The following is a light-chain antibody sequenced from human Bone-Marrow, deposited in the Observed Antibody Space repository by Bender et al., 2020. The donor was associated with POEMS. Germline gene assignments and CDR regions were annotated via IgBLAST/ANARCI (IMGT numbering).Light chain of an antibody. V-gene: IGLV2-14*03. J-gene: IGLJ3*02. CDR2: DVS. CDR1: SSDIGYSDH. CDR3: CSYAGSSTWV. Sequence: QSVLTQPPSASGSPGQSVTISCTGTSSDIGYSDHVSWYQQRPTKAPELTIYDVSLRPSGVSNRFSGSKSGSTASLTISGLQAEDEADYYCCSYAGSSTWVFGGGTKLTVL.